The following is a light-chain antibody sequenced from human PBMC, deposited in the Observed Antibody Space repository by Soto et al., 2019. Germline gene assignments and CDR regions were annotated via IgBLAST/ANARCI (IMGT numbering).Light chain of an antibody. CDR2: AAS. CDR3: QDHGTSCT. CDR1: QSVSSNK. J-gene: IGKJ4*02. V-gene: IGKV3-20*01. Sequence: LTQALASLSLSQGDRATLPCRASQSVSSNKLAWYQQKPGQAPRLLIYAASSRATGIPDRFSGSGSGTDFTLTINSLEPEDFAVYYCQDHGTSCTLGEGTKVDIK.